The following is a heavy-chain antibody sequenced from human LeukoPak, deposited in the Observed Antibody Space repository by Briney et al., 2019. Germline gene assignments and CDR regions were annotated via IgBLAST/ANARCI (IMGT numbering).Heavy chain of an antibody. CDR3: ARVGGRWELLQNAFDI. D-gene: IGHD1-26*01. J-gene: IGHJ3*02. Sequence: SETLSLTCTVSGGSISSSSYYWGWIRQPPGKGLEWIGSIYYSGSTYYNPSLKSRVTISVDTSKNQFSLKLSSVTAADTAVYYCARVGGRWELLQNAFDIWGQGTMVTVSS. CDR2: IYYSGST. V-gene: IGHV4-39*07. CDR1: GGSISSSSYY.